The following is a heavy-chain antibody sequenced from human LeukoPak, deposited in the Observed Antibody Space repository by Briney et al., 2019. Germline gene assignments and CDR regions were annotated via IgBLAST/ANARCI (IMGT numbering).Heavy chain of an antibody. Sequence: GSLRLSCEASGFTFSSYAMHWVRQAPGKGLEWVAFIRYDERNKYYSDSVKGRFTISRDNSKNTLYLQMNSLRAEDTAIYYCARDERLLSFLKWGQGTLVTVSS. CDR1: GFTFSSYA. V-gene: IGHV3-30*02. J-gene: IGHJ4*02. CDR3: ARDERLLSFLK. CDR2: IRYDERNK. D-gene: IGHD3-3*01.